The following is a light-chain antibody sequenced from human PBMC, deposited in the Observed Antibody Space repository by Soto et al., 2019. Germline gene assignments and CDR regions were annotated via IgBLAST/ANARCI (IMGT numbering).Light chain of an antibody. CDR1: SEDVGGYKY. J-gene: IGLJ1*01. V-gene: IGLV2-14*01. CDR2: EVT. CDR3: SSYTSSNTLV. Sequence: QSALTQPASVSGSLGQSITISCSGTSEDVGGYKYVSWYQHHPGNAPKLIIYEVTNRPSGLSNRFSASKSGSTASLTISGLQAEDEADYYCSSYTSSNTLVFGTGTKVTVL.